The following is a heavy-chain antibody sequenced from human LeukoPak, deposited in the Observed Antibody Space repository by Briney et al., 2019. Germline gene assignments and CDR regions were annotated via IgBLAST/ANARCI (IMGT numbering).Heavy chain of an antibody. CDR1: GYTFTSYD. D-gene: IGHD3-3*01. J-gene: IGHJ6*02. CDR3: ARGLAIFGVVEYYYGMDV. V-gene: IGHV1-8*01. CDR2: MNPNSGNT. Sequence: GASVKVSCKASGYTFTSYDINWVRRATGQGLEWMGWMNPNSGNTGYAQKFQGRVTMTRNTSISTAYMELSSLRSEDTAVYYCARGLAIFGVVEYYYGMDVWGQGTTVTVSS.